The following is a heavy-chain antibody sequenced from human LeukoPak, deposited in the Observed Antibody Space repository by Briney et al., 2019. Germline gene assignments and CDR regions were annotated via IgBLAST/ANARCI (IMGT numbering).Heavy chain of an antibody. J-gene: IGHJ6*03. CDR3: ARGRIGNYDFWSGYYRYYMDV. CDR2: INHSGST. Sequence: SETLSLTCAVYGGSFSGYYWSWIRQPPGKGLGWIGEINHSGSTNYNPSLKSRVTISVDTSKNQFSLKLSSVTAADTAVYYCARGRIGNYDFWSGYYRYYMDVWGKGTTVTVSS. CDR1: GGSFSGYY. D-gene: IGHD3-3*01. V-gene: IGHV4-34*01.